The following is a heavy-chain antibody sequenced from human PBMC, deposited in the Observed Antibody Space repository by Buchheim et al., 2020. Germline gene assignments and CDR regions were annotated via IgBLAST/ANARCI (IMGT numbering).Heavy chain of an antibody. J-gene: IGHJ4*02. CDR2: INHSGST. V-gene: IGHV4-34*01. CDR3: ARGGWEDIVVVPAAMTYFDY. CDR1: GGSFSGYY. D-gene: IGHD2-2*01. Sequence: QVQLQQWGAGLLKPSETLSLTCAVYGGSFSGYYWSWIRQPPGKGLEWIGEINHSGSTNYNPSLKSRVTISVDTSKNQFSLKLSSVTAADTAVYYCARGGWEDIVVVPAAMTYFDYWGQGTL.